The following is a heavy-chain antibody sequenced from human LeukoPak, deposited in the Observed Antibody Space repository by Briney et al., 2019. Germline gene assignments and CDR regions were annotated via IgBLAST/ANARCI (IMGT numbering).Heavy chain of an antibody. CDR3: ARVERSILTGYYSSPWD. J-gene: IGHJ4*02. Sequence: SETLSLTCTVSGGSISSYYWSWIRQPPGKGLEWIGYIYYSGSTNYNPSLKSRVTISVDTSKNQFSLKLSSVTAADTAVYYCARVERSILTGYYSSPWDWGQGTLVTVSS. CDR2: IYYSGST. CDR1: GGSISSYY. D-gene: IGHD3-9*01. V-gene: IGHV4-59*01.